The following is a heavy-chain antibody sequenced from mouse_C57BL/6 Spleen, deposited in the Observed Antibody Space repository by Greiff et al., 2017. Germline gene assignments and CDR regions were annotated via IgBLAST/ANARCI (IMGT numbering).Heavy chain of an antibody. Sequence: QVQLQQSGPGLVQPSQSLSITCTVSGFSLTSYGVHWVRQSPGKGLEWLGVIWSGGSTDYNAAFISRLSISKDNSKSQVFFKMNSLQADDTAIYYCARNGNVGYGYDRDAMDYGGQGTSVTVSS. CDR2: IWSGGST. J-gene: IGHJ4*01. CDR3: ARNGNVGYGYDRDAMDY. CDR1: GFSLTSYG. V-gene: IGHV2-2*01. D-gene: IGHD2-2*01.